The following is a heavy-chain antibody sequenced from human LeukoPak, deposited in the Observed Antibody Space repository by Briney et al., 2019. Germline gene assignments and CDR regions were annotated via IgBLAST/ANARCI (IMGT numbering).Heavy chain of an antibody. CDR2: IYTSGRT. J-gene: IGHJ6*02. CDR1: GGSINNYY. Sequence: SETLSLTCTVSGGSINNYYWSWIRQPAGKGLEWIGRIYTSGRTNYNPSLKSRVTISVDTSKNQFSLKLSSVTAADTAVYYCARGGDYYYGMDVWGQGTTVTVSS. D-gene: IGHD3-10*01. CDR3: ARGGDYYYGMDV. V-gene: IGHV4-4*07.